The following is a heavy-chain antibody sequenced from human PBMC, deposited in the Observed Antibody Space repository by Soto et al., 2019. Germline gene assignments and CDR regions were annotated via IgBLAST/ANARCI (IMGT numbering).Heavy chain of an antibody. D-gene: IGHD2-15*01. V-gene: IGHV3-23*01. J-gene: IGHJ4*02. Sequence: EVQLLESGGGLVQPGGSLRLSCAASGFTFSSYAMSWVRQAPGKGLEWVSAISGSGGSTYYADSVKGRFTISRDNSKNTLFLQRNRLGGEDTAVYYWANQDIVVVVAAAFDYWGQGTLVTVSS. CDR3: ANQDIVVVVAAAFDY. CDR2: ISGSGGST. CDR1: GFTFSSYA.